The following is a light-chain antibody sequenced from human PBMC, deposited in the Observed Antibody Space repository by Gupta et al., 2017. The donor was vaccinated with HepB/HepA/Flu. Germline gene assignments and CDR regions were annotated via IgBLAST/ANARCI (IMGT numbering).Light chain of an antibody. Sequence: EIVMTQSPATLSVSPGERVTLSCRASQSVSSNLAWYQQKPGQAPRLLIYGASTRATDIPARFSGSGSGTEFTLSISSLQSEDFAVYYCQQETNWVRTFGDGTRMEIK. CDR2: GAS. CDR1: QSVSSN. V-gene: IGKV3-15*01. CDR3: QQETNWVRT. J-gene: IGKJ5*01.